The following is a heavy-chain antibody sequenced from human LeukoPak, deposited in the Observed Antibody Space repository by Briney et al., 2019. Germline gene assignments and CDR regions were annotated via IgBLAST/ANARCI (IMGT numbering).Heavy chain of an antibody. D-gene: IGHD5-24*01. J-gene: IGHJ4*02. Sequence: SETLSLTCTVSGGSISSSSYYWGWIRQPPGKGLEWIGSIYYSGSTYYNPPLKSRVTISVDTSKNQFSLKLSSVTAADTAVYYCARQQVEMATHFDYWGQGTLVTVSS. V-gene: IGHV4-39*01. CDR1: GGSISSSSYY. CDR2: IYYSGST. CDR3: ARQQVEMATHFDY.